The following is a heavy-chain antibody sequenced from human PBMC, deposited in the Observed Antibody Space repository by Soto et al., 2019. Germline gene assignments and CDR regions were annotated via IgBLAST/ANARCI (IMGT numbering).Heavy chain of an antibody. CDR2: IYYSGST. V-gene: IGHV4-39*02. Sequence: SETLSLTCTVSGCSISSSSYYWGWIRQPPGKGLEWIGSIYYSGSTYYNPSLKSRVTISVDTSKNQFSLKLSSVTAADTAVYNCARERKDSWPTIFFDYWGPGYLVTVSS. D-gene: IGHD3-9*01. CDR3: ARERKDSWPTIFFDY. J-gene: IGHJ4*02. CDR1: GCSISSSSYY.